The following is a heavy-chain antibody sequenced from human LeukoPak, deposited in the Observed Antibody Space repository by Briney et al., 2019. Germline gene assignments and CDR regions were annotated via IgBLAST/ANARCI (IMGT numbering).Heavy chain of an antibody. CDR2: IYYGEAT. J-gene: IGHJ4*02. D-gene: IGHD5-24*01. CDR1: GESITTRHYY. V-gene: IGHV4-39*07. CDR3: AKGGDSYKVGNY. Sequence: PSATLSFTCSVSGESITTRHYYWGWIRQPPGKGLEWIGSIYYGEATSYSPSLMSRGTITIDTSSNHFSLRLTSVTAADTAVYYCAKGGDSYKVGNYWGQGTLVTVSS.